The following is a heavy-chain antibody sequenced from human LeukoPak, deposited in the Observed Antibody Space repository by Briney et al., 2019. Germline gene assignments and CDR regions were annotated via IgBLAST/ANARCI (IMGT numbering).Heavy chain of an antibody. V-gene: IGHV4-4*02. CDR3: ARVAIAARGYYFDY. CDR1: GGSISSSNW. J-gene: IGHJ4*02. CDR2: IYYTGST. D-gene: IGHD6-6*01. Sequence: SGTLSLTCAVSGGSISSSNWWSWVRQPPGKGLEWIGYIYYTGSTNYNPSLKSRVTMSVDTSKNQFSLIVISVTAADTAVYYCARVAIAARGYYFDYWGQGTLVTVSS.